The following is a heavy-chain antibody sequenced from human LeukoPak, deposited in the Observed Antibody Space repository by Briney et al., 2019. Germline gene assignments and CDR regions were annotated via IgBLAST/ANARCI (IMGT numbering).Heavy chain of an antibody. Sequence: GGSLRLSCAASGFTFSSYAMSWVRQAPGKGLEWVAVISYDGSNKYYADSVKGRFTISRDNSKNTLYLQMNSLRAEDTAVYYCAKSFRPVCPKWCYFDCWGQGTLITVSS. D-gene: IGHD2-15*01. CDR3: AKSFRPVCPKWCYFDC. J-gene: IGHJ4*02. CDR2: ISYDGSNK. V-gene: IGHV3-30*18. CDR1: GFTFSSYA.